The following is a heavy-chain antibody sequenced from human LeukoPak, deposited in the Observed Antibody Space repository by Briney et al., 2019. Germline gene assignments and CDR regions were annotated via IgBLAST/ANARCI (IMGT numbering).Heavy chain of an antibody. V-gene: IGHV3-30*04. J-gene: IGHJ4*02. CDR1: GFTFSSYA. CDR2: ISNDGGKK. Sequence: GGSLRLSCAASGFTFSSYAMHWVRQAPGKGLEWVAVISNDGGKKDYADSVKGRFTISRDNSKNTLYLQMNSLRAEDTAVYYCAKDRIAVADFPDYWGQGTLVTVSS. D-gene: IGHD6-19*01. CDR3: AKDRIAVADFPDY.